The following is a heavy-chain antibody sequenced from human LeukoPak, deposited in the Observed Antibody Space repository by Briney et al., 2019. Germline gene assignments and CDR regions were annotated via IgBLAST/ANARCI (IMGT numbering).Heavy chain of an antibody. CDR1: GGSFSDYY. CDR2: INHSGST. V-gene: IGHV4-34*01. CDR3: ARGADCGGDCYSLLNY. D-gene: IGHD2-21*02. J-gene: IGHJ4*02. Sequence: SETLSLTCAVYGGSFSDYYWSWIRQPPGKGLEWLGEINHSGSTNYNPSLNSRVTISVDTSKNQLSLKLNSITAADTAVYYCARGADCGGDCYSLLNYWGQGTLVTVSS.